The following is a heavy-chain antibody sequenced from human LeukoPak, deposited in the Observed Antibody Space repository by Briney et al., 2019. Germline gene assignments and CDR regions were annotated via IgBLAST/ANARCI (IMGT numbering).Heavy chain of an antibody. CDR3: ARGYSGSYFDY. CDR2: ISSSGSTI. J-gene: IGHJ4*02. Sequence: PGGSLRLSCAASEFTLSSYEMNWVHQAPGKGLEWVSYISSSGSTIYYADSVKGRFTISRDNAKNSLYLQMNSLRAEDTAVYYCARGYSGSYFDYWGQGTLVTVSS. V-gene: IGHV3-48*03. CDR1: EFTLSSYE. D-gene: IGHD1-26*01.